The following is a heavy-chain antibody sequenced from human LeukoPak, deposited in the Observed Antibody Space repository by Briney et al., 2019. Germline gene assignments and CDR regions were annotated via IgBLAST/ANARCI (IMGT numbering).Heavy chain of an antibody. CDR1: GGSISSSSYY. D-gene: IGHD1-20*01. CDR2: IYYSGST. J-gene: IGHJ3*02. Sequence: SETLSLTCTVSGGSISSSSYYWGWIRQPPGKGLEWIGSIYYSGSTYYNPSLKSRVTISVDTSKNQFSLKLSSVTAADTAVYXXXXXGYNWNSDVFDIWGQGTMVTVSS. CDR3: XXXGYNWNSDVFDI. V-gene: IGHV4-39*07.